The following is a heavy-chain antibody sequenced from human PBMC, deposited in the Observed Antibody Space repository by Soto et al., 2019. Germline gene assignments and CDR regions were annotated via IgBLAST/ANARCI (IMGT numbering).Heavy chain of an antibody. V-gene: IGHV3-30-3*01. CDR2: ISYDGSNK. Sequence: QVQLVESEGGVVQPGRSLILSCAASGFTFSSYAMQWVRQAPGKGLEWVAVISYDGSNKYYADSVKGRFTISRDNSKNTLYLQMNSLRAEDTAVYYCARPDYGSGSYPDYWGQGTLVTVSS. D-gene: IGHD3-10*01. CDR3: ARPDYGSGSYPDY. J-gene: IGHJ4*02. CDR1: GFTFSSYA.